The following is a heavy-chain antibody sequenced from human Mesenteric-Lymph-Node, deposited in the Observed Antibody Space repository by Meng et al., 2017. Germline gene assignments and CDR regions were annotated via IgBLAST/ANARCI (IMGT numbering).Heavy chain of an antibody. CDR2: VSGTGGST. CDR1: GFTFSNYL. CDR3: AKGAGYVDTREGDY. V-gene: IGHV3-23*01. J-gene: IGHJ4*02. D-gene: IGHD5-18*01. Sequence: GGSLRLSCAASGFTFSNYLMTWVRQAPGKGLEWVSSVSGTGGSTYYTDSVKGRFTISRDNSKNMVYLQMSSLRAEDTAIYYCAKGAGYVDTREGDYWGQGTLVTVSS.